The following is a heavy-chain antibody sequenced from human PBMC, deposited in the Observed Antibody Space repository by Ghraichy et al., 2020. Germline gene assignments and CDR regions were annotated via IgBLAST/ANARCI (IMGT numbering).Heavy chain of an antibody. CDR2: ISGSGGST. CDR3: AKADGGNYYFDY. Sequence: GESLNISCAASGFTFSSYAMNWVRQAPGKGLEWVSAISGSGGSTYYADSVKGRSTISRDNSKNTLYLQMNSLRAEDTAVYYCAKADGGNYYFDYWGQGTLVTVSS. V-gene: IGHV3-23*01. J-gene: IGHJ4*02. D-gene: IGHD4-23*01. CDR1: GFTFSSYA.